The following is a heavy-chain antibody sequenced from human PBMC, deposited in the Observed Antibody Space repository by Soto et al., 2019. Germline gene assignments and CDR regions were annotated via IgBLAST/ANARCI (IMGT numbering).Heavy chain of an antibody. Sequence: ASVKVSCKASGYTFTCYYMHWVRQAPGQGLEWMGIINPSGGSTSYAQKFQGRVTMTRDTSTSTVYMKLSSLRTEDTAVYYCARDLRGIAAREYYYYMDVWGKGTTVTVSS. V-gene: IGHV1-46*03. D-gene: IGHD6-6*01. CDR3: ARDLRGIAAREYYYYMDV. CDR2: INPSGGST. J-gene: IGHJ6*03. CDR1: GYTFTCYY.